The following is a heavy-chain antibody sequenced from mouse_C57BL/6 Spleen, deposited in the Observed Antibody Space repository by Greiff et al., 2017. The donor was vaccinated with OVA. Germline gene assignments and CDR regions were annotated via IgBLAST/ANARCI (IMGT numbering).Heavy chain of an antibody. CDR3: ANYGSSSYAMDY. J-gene: IGHJ4*01. CDR1: GYTFTSYG. Sequence: VQLQQSGAELARPGASVKLSCKASGYTFTSYGISWVKQRTGQGIEWIGEIYPRSGNTYYNEKFKGKATLTADKSSSTAYMELRSLTSEDSAVYFCANYGSSSYAMDYWGQGTSVTVSS. D-gene: IGHD1-1*01. CDR2: IYPRSGNT. V-gene: IGHV1-81*01.